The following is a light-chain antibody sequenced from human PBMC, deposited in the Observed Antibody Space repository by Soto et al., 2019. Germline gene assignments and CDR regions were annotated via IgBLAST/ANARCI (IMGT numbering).Light chain of an antibody. CDR3: QQYNDWPPT. Sequence: VMTQSPATLAVSPGERATLSCISSQGVRSNSAWYQQKPGQAPRLLIYGASTRATGIPARFSASGSGSEFTFSIRSLQSEDFVVYYCQQYNDWPPTFGQGTKVDIK. V-gene: IGKV3-15*01. CDR1: QGVRSN. J-gene: IGKJ1*01. CDR2: GAS.